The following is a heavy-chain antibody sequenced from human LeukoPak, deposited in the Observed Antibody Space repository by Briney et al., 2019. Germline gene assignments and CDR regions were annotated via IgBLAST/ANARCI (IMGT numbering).Heavy chain of an antibody. CDR2: MNPKSGNR. CDR3: ARASPGEYYYYGMDV. CDR1: GYTFINYD. Sequence: ASVKVSCKTSGYTFINYDIAWVRQASGQGLEWTGWMNPKSGNRGSAQKFQGRVTMTMNTSMRTASMELSSLTSDDSAVYYCARASPGEYYYYGMDVWGQGTSVTVSS. V-gene: IGHV1-8*01. J-gene: IGHJ6*02.